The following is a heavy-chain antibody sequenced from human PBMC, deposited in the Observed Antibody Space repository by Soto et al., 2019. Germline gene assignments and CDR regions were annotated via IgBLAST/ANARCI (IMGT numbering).Heavy chain of an antibody. D-gene: IGHD3-10*01. CDR2: VYHTGST. CDR3: ARDPLYYYGDLSHVFYM. J-gene: IGHJ3*02. V-gene: IGHV4-30-4*01. Sequence: PSETLSLTCTVSGDSMSRGDYYWSWIRLPPGKGLEWIGFVYHTGSTYYSPSLKGRVDISVDTSKNQFSLKLNSVTAADTAVYYCARDPLYYYGDLSHVFYMWGQGTMVPVSS. CDR1: GDSMSRGDYY.